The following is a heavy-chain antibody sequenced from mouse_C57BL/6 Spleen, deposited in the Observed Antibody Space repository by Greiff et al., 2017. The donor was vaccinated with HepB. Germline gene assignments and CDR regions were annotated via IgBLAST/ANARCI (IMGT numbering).Heavy chain of an antibody. CDR3: ARRTGTWGFDY. CDR1: GYTFTSYW. Sequence: QVQLQQPGAELVMPGASVKLSCKASGYTFTSYWMHWVKQRPGQGLEWIGEIDPSDSYTNYNQKFKGKSTLTVDKSSSTAYMQLSSLTSEDSAVYYCARRTGTWGFDYWGQGTTLTVSS. CDR2: IDPSDSYT. J-gene: IGHJ2*01. V-gene: IGHV1-69*01. D-gene: IGHD4-1*01.